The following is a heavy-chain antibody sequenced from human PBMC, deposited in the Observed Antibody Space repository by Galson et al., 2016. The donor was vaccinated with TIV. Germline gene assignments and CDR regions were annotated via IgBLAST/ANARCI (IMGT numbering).Heavy chain of an antibody. D-gene: IGHD5-18*01. Sequence: SVKVSCKASGGTFSSFVFNWVRQAPGQGLEWMGGIIPLFDTANYAQKFQGRVTITADDSTGTAYMELSSLRPQDTAVYYCATDRNTAMDTYHDYNGMDVWGQGTTVTVSS. CDR3: ATDRNTAMDTYHDYNGMDV. CDR2: IIPLFDTA. CDR1: GGTFSSFV. V-gene: IGHV1-69*13. J-gene: IGHJ6*02.